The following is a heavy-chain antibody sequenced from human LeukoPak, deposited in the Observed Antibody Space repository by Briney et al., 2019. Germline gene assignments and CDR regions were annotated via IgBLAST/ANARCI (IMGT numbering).Heavy chain of an antibody. Sequence: GGSLRLSCAASGFTSSNYWMTWVRQAPGKGLEWVANIKQDGNEKYYVDSVKGRFTISRDNAKNSLYLQMNSLRAEDTAVYYCASGFDSRFFDKWGQGTLVTVSS. CDR2: IKQDGNEK. D-gene: IGHD3-22*01. CDR1: GFTSSNYW. V-gene: IGHV3-7*01. CDR3: ASGFDSRFFDK. J-gene: IGHJ4*02.